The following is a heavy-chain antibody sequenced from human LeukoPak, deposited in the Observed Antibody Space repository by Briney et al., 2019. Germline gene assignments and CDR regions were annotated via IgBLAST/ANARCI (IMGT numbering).Heavy chain of an antibody. CDR1: GGSITSYY. Sequence: SETLSLTCTVSGGSITSYYWSWIRQPPGKGLEWLGYIYYSGSTNYNPSLKSRVTISVDTSKSQFSLKLSSVTAADTAVYYCARYSGYDSDYYDYMDVWGKGTTVTISS. D-gene: IGHD5-12*01. CDR2: IYYSGST. CDR3: ARYSGYDSDYYDYMDV. V-gene: IGHV4-59*01. J-gene: IGHJ6*03.